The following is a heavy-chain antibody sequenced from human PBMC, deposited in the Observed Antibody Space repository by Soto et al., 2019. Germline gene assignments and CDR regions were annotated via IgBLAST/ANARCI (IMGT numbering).Heavy chain of an antibody. J-gene: IGHJ4*02. V-gene: IGHV3-30*18. D-gene: IGHD3-22*01. CDR3: AKDRVPVGSVVIIPYYFDV. Sequence: QLELVESGGDVVHPGTSLRLSCAASGFSFNRFATHWVRQAPGKGLEWVALISSDGSHEMYADSVKGRFTISRENSKNRLYLEMNNLRVEDTALYFCAKDRVPVGSVVIIPYYFDVWGRGTLVTVSS. CDR1: GFSFNRFA. CDR2: ISSDGSHE.